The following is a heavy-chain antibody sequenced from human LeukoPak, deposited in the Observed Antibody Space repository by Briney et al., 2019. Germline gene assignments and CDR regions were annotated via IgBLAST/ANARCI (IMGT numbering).Heavy chain of an antibody. CDR3: AKATIFGVVRNYYFDY. D-gene: IGHD3-3*01. V-gene: IGHV3-48*04. CDR2: ISPITSTK. Sequence: GSLRLSCAASGFTFSSYSMNWVRQTPGKGLEWVSYISPITSTKYYADSVEGRFTISRDDARNSLSLQMNSLRAEDTAVYYCAKATIFGVVRNYYFDYWGQGTLVTVSS. J-gene: IGHJ4*02. CDR1: GFTFSSYS.